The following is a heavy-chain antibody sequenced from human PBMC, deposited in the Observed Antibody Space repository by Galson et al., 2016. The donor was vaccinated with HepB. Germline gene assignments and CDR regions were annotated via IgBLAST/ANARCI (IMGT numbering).Heavy chain of an antibody. V-gene: IGHV2-5*02. CDR3: AHAPADDVWNGYYTHTFDY. J-gene: IGHJ4*02. CDR2: IYWDDDE. Sequence: PALVKPTQTLTLTCSFSGFSLNTSGVGVGWIRQPPGEALEWLALIYWDDDERYSPSLKSRLTITKDTSKNQVVLTMTNMDPVDTATYYCAHAPADDVWNGYYTHTFDYWGQGTLVTVSS. CDR1: GFSLNTSGVG. D-gene: IGHD3-3*01.